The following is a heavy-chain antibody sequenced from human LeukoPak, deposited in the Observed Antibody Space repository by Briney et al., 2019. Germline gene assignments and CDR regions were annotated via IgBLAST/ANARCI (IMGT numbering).Heavy chain of an antibody. Sequence: ASVKVSCKASGYTFTSYGISWVRQAPGQGLEWMGWISAYNGNTNYAQKLQGRVTMTTDTSTSTAYMELRSLRSDDTAVYYCARGPIVRGVIWTYYFDYWGQGTLVTVSS. CDR1: GYTFTSYG. CDR3: ARGPIVRGVIWTYYFDY. D-gene: IGHD3-10*01. J-gene: IGHJ4*02. V-gene: IGHV1-18*01. CDR2: ISAYNGNT.